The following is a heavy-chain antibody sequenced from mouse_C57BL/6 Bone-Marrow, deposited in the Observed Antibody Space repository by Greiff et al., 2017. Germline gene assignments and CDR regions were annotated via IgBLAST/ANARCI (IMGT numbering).Heavy chain of an antibody. V-gene: IGHV1-9*01. Sequence: VQLVESGAELMKPGASVKLSCTATGYTFTGYWIAWVQQTPGHGLEWIGEILPGSGSTNYNEKFKGRATFTADTSSNTAYMQLSSLTTEDSAIYYWAREEYYGSSYWYFDVWGTGTTVTVSS. CDR1: GYTFTGYW. CDR2: ILPGSGST. J-gene: IGHJ1*03. D-gene: IGHD1-1*01. CDR3: AREEYYGSSYWYFDV.